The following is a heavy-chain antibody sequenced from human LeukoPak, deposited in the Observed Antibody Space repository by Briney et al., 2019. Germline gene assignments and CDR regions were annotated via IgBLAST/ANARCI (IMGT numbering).Heavy chain of an antibody. V-gene: IGHV3-11*01. J-gene: IGHJ4*02. Sequence: GGSLRLSYAASGFTFSDYYMSWIRQAPGKGLEWVSYISSSGSTIYYADSVKGRFTISRDNAKNSLYLQMNSLRAEDTAVYYCARDLYGGNSYSDYWGQGTLVTVSS. D-gene: IGHD2-21*02. CDR1: GFTFSDYY. CDR2: ISSSGSTI. CDR3: ARDLYGGNSYSDY.